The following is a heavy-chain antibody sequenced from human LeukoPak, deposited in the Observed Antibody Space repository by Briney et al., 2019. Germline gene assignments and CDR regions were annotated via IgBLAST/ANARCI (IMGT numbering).Heavy chain of an antibody. CDR3: ATDVRGLVPYYFDF. Sequence: PSETLSLTCAVSGGSISSYYWNWIQQPPGKGLEWIGYIYYSGSTNYNPSLKSRVTISIDTSKNQLSLQLTSVTAADTAVYYCATDVRGLVPYYFDFRGQGTLVTVSS. CDR1: GGSISSYY. J-gene: IGHJ4*02. V-gene: IGHV4-59*01. CDR2: IYYSGST. D-gene: IGHD3-10*02.